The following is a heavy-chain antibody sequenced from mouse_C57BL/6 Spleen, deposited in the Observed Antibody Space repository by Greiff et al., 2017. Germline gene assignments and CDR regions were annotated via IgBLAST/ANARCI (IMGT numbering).Heavy chain of an antibody. J-gene: IGHJ4*01. CDR1: GYTFTSYW. Sequence: VQLQQPGAELVRPGSSVKLSCKASGYTFTSYWMHWVKQRPIQGLEWIGNIDPSDSETHYNQKFKDKATLTVDKSSSTAYMQLSSPTSEDSAVXYCARGSVYGPTFYAMDYWGQGTSVTVSS. V-gene: IGHV1-52*01. CDR2: IDPSDSET. CDR3: ARGSVYGPTFYAMDY. D-gene: IGHD1-1*02.